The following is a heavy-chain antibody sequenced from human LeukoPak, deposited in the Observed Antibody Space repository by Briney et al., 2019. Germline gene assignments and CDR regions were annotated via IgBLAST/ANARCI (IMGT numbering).Heavy chain of an antibody. CDR1: GFTFSGSA. CDR2: IRSKANSYAT. D-gene: IGHD5-24*01. Sequence: GGSLRLSCAASGFTFSGSAMHWVRQASGKGLEWVGRIRSKANSYATAYAASVKGRFTISRDDSKNTAYLQMNSLKTDDTAVYYCTPTAVDGYSFWGQGTLVTVSS. V-gene: IGHV3-73*01. CDR3: TPTAVDGYSF. J-gene: IGHJ4*02.